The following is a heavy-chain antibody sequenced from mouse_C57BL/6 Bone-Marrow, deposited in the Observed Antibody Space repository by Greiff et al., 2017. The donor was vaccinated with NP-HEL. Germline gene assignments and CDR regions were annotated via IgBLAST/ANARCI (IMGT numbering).Heavy chain of an antibody. V-gene: IGHV1-81*01. D-gene: IGHD1-1*01. CDR2: IYPRSGNT. J-gene: IGHJ2*01. Sequence: QVHVKQSGAELARPGASVKLSCKASGYTFTSYGISWVKQRTGQGLEWIGEIYPRSGNTYYNEKFKGKATLTADKSSSTAYMELRSLTSEDSAVYFCARHGSPYCDWGQGTTLTVSS. CDR1: GYTFTSYG. CDR3: ARHGSPYCD.